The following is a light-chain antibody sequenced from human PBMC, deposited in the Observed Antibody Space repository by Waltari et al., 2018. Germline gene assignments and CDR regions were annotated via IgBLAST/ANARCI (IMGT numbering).Light chain of an antibody. CDR3: HQYGSSWRT. J-gene: IGKJ4*01. Sequence: NVLTQSPGTLSLSPGEGATLSCRASQRISDNSLAWFQQRPGQAPRRLIYGASSRATGVPDRFGGSGSGTDFTLTISRLEPEDFVVYYCHQYGSSWRTFGGGTKVEIK. CDR1: QRISDNS. V-gene: IGKV3-20*01. CDR2: GAS.